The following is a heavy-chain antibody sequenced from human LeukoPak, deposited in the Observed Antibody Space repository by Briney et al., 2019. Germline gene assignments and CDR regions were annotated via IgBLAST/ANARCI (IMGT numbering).Heavy chain of an antibody. CDR1: GGSISSGGYY. CDR3: ASICRGGSCYSDY. CDR2: IYYSGST. D-gene: IGHD2-15*01. V-gene: IGHV4-31*03. Sequence: SETLSLTCTVSGGSISSGGYYWSWIRQHPGKGLEWIGYIYYSGSTYYNPSLKSRVTISVDTSKNQLSLKLSSVTAADTAVYYCASICRGGSCYSDYWGQGTLVTVSS. J-gene: IGHJ4*02.